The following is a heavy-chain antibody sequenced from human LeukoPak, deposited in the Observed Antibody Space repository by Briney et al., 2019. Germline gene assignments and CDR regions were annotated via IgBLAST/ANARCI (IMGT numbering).Heavy chain of an antibody. V-gene: IGHV4-31*03. D-gene: IGHD2-2*01. CDR1: GGSISSGGYY. Sequence: SETLSLTCTVSGGSISSGGYYWGWIRQHPGKGLEWIGYIYYSGSTYYNPSLKSRVTISVDTSKNQFSLKLSSVTAADTAVYYCARNGCSSTSCHPQHWGQGTLVTVSS. CDR3: ARNGCSSTSCHPQH. CDR2: IYYSGST. J-gene: IGHJ1*01.